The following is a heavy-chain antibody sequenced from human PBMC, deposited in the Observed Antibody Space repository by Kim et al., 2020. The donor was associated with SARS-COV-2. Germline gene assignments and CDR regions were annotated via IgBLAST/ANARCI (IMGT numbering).Heavy chain of an antibody. CDR3: AEEGGVYYDGSENWFVP. D-gene: IGHD3-10*01. Sequence: GGSLRLSCAASGFTFSSYAMSWVRQAPGKGLEWVSAVSGSGGSTYYADSVKGRFTISRDNSKNTLYLQMNSLRAEDSAVYYCAEEGGVYYDGSENWFVPWGRGTLVTVSS. CDR2: VSGSGGST. V-gene: IGHV3-23*01. CDR1: GFTFSSYA. J-gene: IGHJ5*02.